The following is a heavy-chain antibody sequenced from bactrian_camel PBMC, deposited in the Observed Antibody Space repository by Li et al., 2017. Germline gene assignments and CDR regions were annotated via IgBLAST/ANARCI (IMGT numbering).Heavy chain of an antibody. CDR1: GFTFRIAD. D-gene: IGHD3*01. Sequence: VQLVESGGALVQPGGSLTLSCAASGFTFRIADMSWIRQAPGKGLEWVSAINTAGTAAYSESVKDRFIIPRDNAKNTLYLQMNNLRPEDTGVYYCGSTSWVPLYWGRGTQVTVS. CDR3: GSTSWVPLY. CDR2: INTAGTA. J-gene: IGHJ4*01. V-gene: IGHV3S40*01.